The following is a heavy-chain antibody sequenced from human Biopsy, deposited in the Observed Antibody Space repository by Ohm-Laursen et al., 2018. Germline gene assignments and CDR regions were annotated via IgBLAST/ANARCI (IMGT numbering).Heavy chain of an antibody. D-gene: IGHD3-22*01. CDR2: IYYSVKT. CDR3: ARDYDTSGYYYVS. V-gene: IGHV4-59*02. J-gene: IGHJ5*02. Sequence: GTLSLPWTVSGDSVTQYYWSWIRQPPGKGLEWIGHIYYSVKTNYNPSLQSRVSISVDTSRNQVSLTLSSVTAADTAVYYCARDYDTSGYYYVSWGQGTLVTVSS. CDR1: GDSVTQYY.